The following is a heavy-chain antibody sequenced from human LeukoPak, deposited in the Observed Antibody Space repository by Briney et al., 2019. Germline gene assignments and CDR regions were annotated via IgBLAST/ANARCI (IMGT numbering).Heavy chain of an antibody. V-gene: IGHV1-24*01. CDR2: FDPEDGET. Sequence: ASVKVSCKVSGYTLTELSMHWVRQAPGKGLEWMGGFDPEDGETIYAQKFQGRVTMTEDTSTDTAYMELSSLRSEDTAVYYCAPVPRFLGATIFRDYFDYWGQGTLVTVSS. CDR3: APVPRFLGATIFRDYFDY. J-gene: IGHJ4*02. CDR1: GYTLTELS. D-gene: IGHD1-26*01.